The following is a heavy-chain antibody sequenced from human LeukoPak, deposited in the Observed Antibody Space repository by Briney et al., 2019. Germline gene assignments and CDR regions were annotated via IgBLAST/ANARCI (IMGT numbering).Heavy chain of an antibody. CDR2: IIPIFGTA. V-gene: IGHV1-69*13. CDR1: GGTFSSYA. Sequence: GASVKVSCKASGGTFSSYAISWVRQAPGQGLEWMGGIIPIFGTANYAQKFQGRVTITADESTSTAYMELSSPRSEDTAVYYCARWTSDGDYYDSSPSGGYFDYWGQGTLVTVSS. D-gene: IGHD3-22*01. J-gene: IGHJ4*02. CDR3: ARWTSDGDYYDSSPSGGYFDY.